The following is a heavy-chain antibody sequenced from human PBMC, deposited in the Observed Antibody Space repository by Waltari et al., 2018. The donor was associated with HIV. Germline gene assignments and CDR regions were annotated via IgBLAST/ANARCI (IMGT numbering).Heavy chain of an antibody. Sequence: EVQLVESGGGLVKPGGSLSLSCAASGFTFSSYSRNWVRQAPGKGLEWVSSISSSSSYIYYADSVKGRFTISRDNAKNSLYLQMNSLRAEDTAVYYCATLVSSGWYYFDYWGQGTLVTVSS. CDR3: ATLVSSGWYYFDY. J-gene: IGHJ4*02. D-gene: IGHD6-19*01. V-gene: IGHV3-21*01. CDR2: ISSSSSYI. CDR1: GFTFSSYS.